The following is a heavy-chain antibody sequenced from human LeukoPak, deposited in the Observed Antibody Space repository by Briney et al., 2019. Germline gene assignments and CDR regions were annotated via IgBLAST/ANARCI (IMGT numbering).Heavy chain of an antibody. CDR1: GFTFSRYS. CDR2: ISSSSSFI. D-gene: IGHD2-2*01. CDR3: ARDPPLGSCSTISSPPLDY. V-gene: IGHV3-21*01. Sequence: NSGGSLRLSCAASGFTFSRYSMNWVRQAPGKGLEWVSSISSSSSFIYYADSVKGRFTISRDNAKNSLYLQMNSLKAEDTAEYYCARDPPLGSCSTISSPPLDYWGQGTLVTVSS. J-gene: IGHJ4*02.